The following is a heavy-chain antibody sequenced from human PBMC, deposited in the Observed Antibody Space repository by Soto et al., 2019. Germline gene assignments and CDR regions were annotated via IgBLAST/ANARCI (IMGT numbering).Heavy chain of an antibody. Sequence: PGGSLRLSCAASGFTFSSYAMTWVRQAPGRGLEWVSAISGSGDSTYYADSVKGRFTVSKDNSKNTVYLQMNSLRVEDTAMYYCVRENYYYGLDVWGQGTAVTVSS. V-gene: IGHV3-23*01. CDR2: ISGSGDST. CDR3: VRENYYYGLDV. J-gene: IGHJ6*02. CDR1: GFTFSSYA.